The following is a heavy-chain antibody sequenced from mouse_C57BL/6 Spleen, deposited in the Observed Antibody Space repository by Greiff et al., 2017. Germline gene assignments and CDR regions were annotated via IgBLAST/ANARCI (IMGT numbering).Heavy chain of an antibody. D-gene: IGHD1-1*01. V-gene: IGHV14-2*01. CDR1: GFNIKDYY. CDR3: ARSYKAAWFAY. J-gene: IGHJ3*01. CDR2: IDPEDGGT. Sequence: VQLQQSGAELVKPGASVKLSCTASGFNIKDYYMHWVKQRTEQGLEWIGRIDPEDGGTQYAPKFQGKATITADTSSNTAYLQRSSLTSEDTAVYYCARSYKAAWFAYWGQGTLVTVSA.